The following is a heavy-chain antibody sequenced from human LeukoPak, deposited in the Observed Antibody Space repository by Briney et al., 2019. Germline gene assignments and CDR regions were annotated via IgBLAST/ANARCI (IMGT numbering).Heavy chain of an antibody. J-gene: IGHJ5*02. V-gene: IGHV3-13*04. D-gene: IGHD2-8*02. CDR3: ARGLPGGLDP. CDR1: GFTFGTYD. Sequence: QTGGSLRLSCAASGFTFGTYDMHWVRQETGKGLEWVSSIDTAGNTYYSASVKGRFTISRENAKNSFFLQMNSLRAGDTALYYCARGLPGGLDPWGQGTLVTVSS. CDR2: IDTAGNT.